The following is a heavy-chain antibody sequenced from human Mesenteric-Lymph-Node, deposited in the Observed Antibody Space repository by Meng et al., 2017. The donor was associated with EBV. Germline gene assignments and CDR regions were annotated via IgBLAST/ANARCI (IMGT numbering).Heavy chain of an antibody. J-gene: IGHJ4*02. CDR3: ASLLIVFGGVIVNY. V-gene: IGHV4-39*01. D-gene: IGHD3-16*02. CDR1: GGSMSDSRYS. CDR2: IYSGGRT. Sequence: QVARQESGRDMVKPAQTLSPPSTVSGGSMSDSRYSWGWFRQRPGRGLEWIGRIYSGGRTYYSPSLESRVTISVDTSKNQFSLKLNSVTAADTSVYFCASLLIVFGGVIVNYWGQGALVTVSS.